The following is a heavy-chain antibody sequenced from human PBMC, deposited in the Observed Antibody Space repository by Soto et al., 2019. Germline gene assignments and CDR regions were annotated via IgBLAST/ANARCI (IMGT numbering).Heavy chain of an antibody. Sequence: GGSLRLSCAASGFTFEDYAMHWVRQAPGKGLEWVSSISWNSGNIGYADSVKGRFTISRDNAKNSLYLQMNSLRAEDTALYYCAKEHSGYEGYFDYWGQGTLVTVSS. D-gene: IGHD5-12*01. CDR3: AKEHSGYEGYFDY. CDR1: GFTFEDYA. V-gene: IGHV3-9*01. J-gene: IGHJ4*02. CDR2: ISWNSGNI.